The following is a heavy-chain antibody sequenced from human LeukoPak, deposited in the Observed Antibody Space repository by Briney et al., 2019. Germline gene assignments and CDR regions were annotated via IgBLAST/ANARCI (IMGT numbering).Heavy chain of an antibody. CDR1: GFTFDDYA. J-gene: IGHJ6*02. CDR2: ISGDGGST. CDR3: AKGPRIAVAARGRYYYDMDV. D-gene: IGHD6-19*01. V-gene: IGHV3-43*02. Sequence: GGSLRLSCAASGFTFDDYAMHWVRQAPGKGLEWVSLISGDGGSTYYADSVKGRFTISRDNSKNSLYLQMNSLRTEDTALYYCAKGPRIAVAARGRYYYDMDVWGQGTTVTVSS.